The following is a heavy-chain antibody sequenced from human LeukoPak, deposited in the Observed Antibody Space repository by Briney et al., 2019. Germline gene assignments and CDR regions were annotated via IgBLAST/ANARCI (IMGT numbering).Heavy chain of an antibody. CDR2: ISTYNGNT. D-gene: IGHD3-10*01. V-gene: IGHV1-18*01. CDR1: GFTFTSFG. Sequence: ASVKVSCKASGFTFTSFGFSWVRQAPGQGLEWMGWISTYNGNTNYAQKFQGRVTMTRDTSISTAYMELSRLRSDDTAVYYCARDRGGHWFDPWGQGTLVTVSS. CDR3: ARDRGGHWFDP. J-gene: IGHJ5*02.